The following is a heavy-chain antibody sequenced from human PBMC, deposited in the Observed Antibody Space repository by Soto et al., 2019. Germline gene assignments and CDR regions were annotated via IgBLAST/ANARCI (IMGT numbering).Heavy chain of an antibody. V-gene: IGHV4-4*07. CDR2: IYTSGST. D-gene: IGHD6-19*01. Sequence: QVQLQESGPGLVKPSETLSLTCTVSGGSISSYYWSWIRQPAGKGLEWIGRIYTSGSTNYNPSLKSRVTMSVDTSKNQFSLKLSSVIAADTAVYYCAISSAVAGRRDYFDYWGQGTLVTVSS. J-gene: IGHJ4*02. CDR3: AISSAVAGRRDYFDY. CDR1: GGSISSYY.